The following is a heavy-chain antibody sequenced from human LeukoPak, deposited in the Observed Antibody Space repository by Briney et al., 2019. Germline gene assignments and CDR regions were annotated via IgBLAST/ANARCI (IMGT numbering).Heavy chain of an antibody. J-gene: IGHJ5*02. V-gene: IGHV4-59*01. D-gene: IGHD2-15*01. CDR1: GGSISSYY. Sequence: SETLSLTCTVSGGSISSYYWSWIRQPPGKRLEWIGYIYYSGSTNYNPSLKSRVTISVDTSKNQFSLKLSSVTAADTAVYYCARAGYFSDGSCWGSNWFDPRGQGTLVTVSS. CDR3: ARAGYFSDGSCWGSNWFDP. CDR2: IYYSGST.